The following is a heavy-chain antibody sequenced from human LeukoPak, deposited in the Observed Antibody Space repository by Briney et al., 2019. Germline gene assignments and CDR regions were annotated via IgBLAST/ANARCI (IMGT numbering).Heavy chain of an antibody. CDR2: IIPIFGTA. V-gene: IGHV1-69*05. CDR1: GGTFSSYA. CDR3: ARAAAMGHYYYYYMDV. J-gene: IGHJ6*03. Sequence: ASVKVSCKASGGTFSSYAISWVRQAPGQGLEWMGGIIPIFGTANYAQKFQGRVTITTDESTSTAYMELSSLRSEDTDVYYCARAAAMGHYYYYYMDVWGKGTTVTVSS. D-gene: IGHD5-18*01.